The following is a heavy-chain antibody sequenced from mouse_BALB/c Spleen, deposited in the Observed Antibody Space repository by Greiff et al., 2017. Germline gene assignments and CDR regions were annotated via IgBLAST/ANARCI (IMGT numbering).Heavy chain of an antibody. Sequence: EVMLVESGGGLVKPGGSLKLSCAASGFTFSDYYMYWVRQTPEKRLEWVATISDGGSYTYYPDSVKGRFTISRDNAKNNLYLQMSSLKSEDTAMYYCAREGDGDYWGQGTTLTVSS. CDR1: GFTFSDYY. D-gene: IGHD3-3*01. V-gene: IGHV5-4*02. J-gene: IGHJ2*01. CDR2: ISDGGSYT. CDR3: AREGDGDY.